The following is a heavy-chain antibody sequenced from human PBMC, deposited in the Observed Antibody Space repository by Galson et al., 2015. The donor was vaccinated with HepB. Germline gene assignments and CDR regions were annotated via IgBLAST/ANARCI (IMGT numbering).Heavy chain of an antibody. D-gene: IGHD6-13*01. V-gene: IGHV4-59*01. CDR1: GGSISRNY. Sequence: LSLTCTVSGGSISRNYWSWIRQPPGKGLEWIGYIYSSGSTNYNPSLRSRISISVDTSKDQFSLKLNSVTAADTAIYYCARVRHDSSNDAFDIWGQGTMVTVSS. CDR2: IYSSGST. J-gene: IGHJ3*02. CDR3: ARVRHDSSNDAFDI.